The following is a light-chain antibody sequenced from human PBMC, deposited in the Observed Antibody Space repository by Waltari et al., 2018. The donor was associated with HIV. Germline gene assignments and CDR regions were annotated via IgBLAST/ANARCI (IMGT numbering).Light chain of an antibody. CDR3: SSYGDSLRVL. CDR2: GVT. CDR1: SSDLGAYDS. J-gene: IGLJ3*02. Sequence: QSALTQPPSASGSLGPSVTISCTRSSSDLGAYDSVSWFQQHPRSAPKRLLYGVTRRPSTVSDRFSGSRSGSTAFLTVAGLQPDDEATYFCSSYGDSLRVLFGGGTNVTVL. V-gene: IGLV2-8*01.